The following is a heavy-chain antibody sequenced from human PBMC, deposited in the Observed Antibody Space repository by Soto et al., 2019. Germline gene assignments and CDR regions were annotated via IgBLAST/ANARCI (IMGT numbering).Heavy chain of an antibody. CDR2: ISYDGSNK. CDR1: GFTFSSYG. V-gene: IGHV3-30*18. D-gene: IGHD7-27*01. J-gene: IGHJ3*02. CDR3: AKGSGAPTIQTPIVGLGIIPDAFDI. Sequence: GGSLRLSCAASGFTFSSYGMHWVRQAPGKGLEWVAVISYDGSNKYYADSVKGRFTISRDNSKNTLYLQMNSLRAEDTAVYYCAKGSGAPTIQTPIVGLGIIPDAFDIWGQGTMVTVSS.